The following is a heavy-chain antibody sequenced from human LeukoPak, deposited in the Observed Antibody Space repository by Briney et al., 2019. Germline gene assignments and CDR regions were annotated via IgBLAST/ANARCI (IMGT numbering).Heavy chain of an antibody. CDR1: GFTFSSYG. J-gene: IGHJ6*03. CDR3: AKSGPPHYYYYYYYMDV. V-gene: IGHV3-30*02. D-gene: IGHD2-8*02. Sequence: GGSLRLSCAASGFTFSSYGMHWVRQAPGKGLEWAAFIRYDGSNKYYADSVKGRFTISRDNSKNTLYLQMNSLRAEDTAVYYCAKSGPPHYYYYYYYMDVWGKGTTVTVSS. CDR2: IRYDGSNK.